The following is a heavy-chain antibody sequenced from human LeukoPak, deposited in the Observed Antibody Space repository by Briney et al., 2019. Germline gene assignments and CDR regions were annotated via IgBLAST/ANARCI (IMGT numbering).Heavy chain of an antibody. CDR3: ARRLRITIFGVVILGYMDV. Sequence: SETLSLTCAVYGGSFSGYYWSWIRQPPGKGLEWIGEINHSGSTNYNPSLKSRVTISVDTSKNQFSLKLSSVTAADTAVYYYARRLRITIFGVVILGYMDVWGKGTTVTVSS. D-gene: IGHD3-3*01. V-gene: IGHV4-34*01. CDR1: GGSFSGYY. J-gene: IGHJ6*03. CDR2: INHSGST.